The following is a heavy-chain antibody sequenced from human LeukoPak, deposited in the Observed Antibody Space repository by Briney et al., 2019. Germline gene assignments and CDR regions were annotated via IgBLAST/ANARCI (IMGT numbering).Heavy chain of an antibody. CDR3: ATRGPGYSSSWPPDY. CDR2: ISGSGGST. V-gene: IGHV3-23*01. J-gene: IGHJ4*02. Sequence: PGGSLRLSCAASGFTFSSYAMSWVRQAPGKGLEWVSAISGSGGSTYYADSVKGRFTISRDNAKNSLYLQMNSLRAEDTAVYYCATRGPGYSSSWPPDYWGQGTLVTVSS. CDR1: GFTFSSYA. D-gene: IGHD6-13*01.